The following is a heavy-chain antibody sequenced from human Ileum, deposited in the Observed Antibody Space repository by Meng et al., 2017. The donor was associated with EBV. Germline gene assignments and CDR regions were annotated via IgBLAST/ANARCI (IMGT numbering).Heavy chain of an antibody. Sequence: PGPGLVKPSQTRSRTCTLSDDSVNTPDYYWTWIRQPPAKGLAWMGYIYYSGSTYYNPSLKSRVSISGHTSTKQFSLKLTSVTAADTAVYYCARRPYSVSALPFFDYWGQGSLVTVSS. CDR3: ARRPYSVSALPFFDY. CDR2: IYYSGST. CDR1: DDSVNTPDYY. J-gene: IGHJ4*02. V-gene: IGHV4-30-4*01. D-gene: IGHD1-26*01.